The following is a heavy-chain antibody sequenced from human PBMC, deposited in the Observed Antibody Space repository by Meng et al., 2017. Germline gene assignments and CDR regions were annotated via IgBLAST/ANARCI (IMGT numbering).Heavy chain of an antibody. CDR1: GGTFSSYT. Sequence: QAQPVQSGGEGTKPGSSVKCSCKASGGTFSSYTISWVRQAPGQGLEWMGRIIPILGIADYAQKFQGRVTITADKSTSTAYMELSSLRSEDTAVYYCARDPHYYDSRGEFDPWGQGTLVTVSS. J-gene: IGHJ5*02. CDR2: IIPILGIA. D-gene: IGHD3-22*01. V-gene: IGHV1-69*08. CDR3: ARDPHYYDSRGEFDP.